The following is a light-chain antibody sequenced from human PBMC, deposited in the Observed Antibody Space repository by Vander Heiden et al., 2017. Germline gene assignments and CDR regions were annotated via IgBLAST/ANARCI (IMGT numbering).Light chain of an antibody. J-gene: IGLJ1*01. CDR1: SSNIEYNA. V-gene: IGLV1-36*01. CDR3: AAWDDSLNAYV. CDR2: YDD. Sequence: QSVLTQPPSVSEAPRQRVTISCSGSSSNIEYNAVTWYQHLPGKTPKLLIYYDDLLPSGVSDRFSGSKSGTSASLVISGLQSEDEGDYYCAAWDDSLNAYVFGTGTKVTVL.